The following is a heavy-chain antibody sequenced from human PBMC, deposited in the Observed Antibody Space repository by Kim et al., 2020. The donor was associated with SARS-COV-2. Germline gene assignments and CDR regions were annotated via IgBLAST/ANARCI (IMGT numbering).Heavy chain of an antibody. D-gene: IGHD1-26*01. Sequence: GGSLRLSCAASGFTFDDYAMHWVRQAPGKGLEWVSGISWNSGSIGYADSVKGRFTISRDNAKNSLYLQMNSLRAEDTALYYCAKDRNPVGRPAHLSFDYWGQGTLVTVSS. CDR1: GFTFDDYA. J-gene: IGHJ4*02. CDR3: AKDRNPVGRPAHLSFDY. V-gene: IGHV3-9*01. CDR2: ISWNSGSI.